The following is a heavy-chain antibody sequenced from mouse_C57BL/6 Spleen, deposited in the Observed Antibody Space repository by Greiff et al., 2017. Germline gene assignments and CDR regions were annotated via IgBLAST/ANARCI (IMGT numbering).Heavy chain of an antibody. Sequence: QVQLKESGAELVKPGASVKMSCKASGYTFTSYWITWVKQRPGQGLEWIGDIYPGSGSTNYNEKFKSKATLTVDTSSSTAYMQLSSLTSEDSAVYYCARGDYEDYAMDYWGQGTSVTVSS. J-gene: IGHJ4*01. CDR1: GYTFTSYW. D-gene: IGHD2-4*01. CDR3: ARGDYEDYAMDY. CDR2: IYPGSGST. V-gene: IGHV1-55*01.